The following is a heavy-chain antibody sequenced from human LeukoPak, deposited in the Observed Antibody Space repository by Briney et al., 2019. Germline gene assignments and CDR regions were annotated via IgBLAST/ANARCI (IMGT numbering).Heavy chain of an antibody. CDR2: ISSSSTI. J-gene: IGHJ4*02. D-gene: IGHD2-2*01. CDR1: GFTFSSYS. Sequence: GGSLRLSCAASGFTFSSYSMNWVRQAPGKGLEWVSYISSSSTIYYADSVKGRFTISRDNAKNSLYLQMNSLRAEDMAVYYCARDRNSRDNIVVVPAALDYWGQGTLVTVSS. V-gene: IGHV3-48*04. CDR3: ARDRNSRDNIVVVPAALDY.